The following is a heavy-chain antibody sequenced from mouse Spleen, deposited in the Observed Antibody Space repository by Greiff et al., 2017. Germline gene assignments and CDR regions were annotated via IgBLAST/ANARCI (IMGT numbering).Heavy chain of an antibody. J-gene: IGHJ3*01. Sequence: EVQLQQSGPELVKPGASVKISCKASGYSFTGYYMNWVKQSPEKSLEWIGEINPSTGGTTYNQKFKAKATLTVDKSSSTAYMQLSSLTSEDSAVYYCASTGTGAYWGQGTLVTVSA. CDR3: ASTGTGAY. CDR2: INPSTGGT. V-gene: IGHV1-42*01. CDR1: GYSFTGYY. D-gene: IGHD4-1*01.